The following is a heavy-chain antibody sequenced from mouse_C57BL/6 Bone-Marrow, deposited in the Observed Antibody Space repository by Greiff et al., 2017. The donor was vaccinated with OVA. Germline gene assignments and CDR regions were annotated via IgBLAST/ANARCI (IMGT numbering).Heavy chain of an antibody. Sequence: QVHVKQSGPELVKPGASVKISCKASGYTFTDYYINWVKQRPGQGLEWIGWIFPGSGSTSYNEKFKGKATLTVDKSSSTAYMLLSSLTSEDSAVYFCARSGSNYFYWYFDVWGTGTTVTVSA. CDR2: IFPGSGST. V-gene: IGHV1-75*01. J-gene: IGHJ1*03. CDR3: ARSGSNYFYWYFDV. D-gene: IGHD2-5*01. CDR1: GYTFTDYY.